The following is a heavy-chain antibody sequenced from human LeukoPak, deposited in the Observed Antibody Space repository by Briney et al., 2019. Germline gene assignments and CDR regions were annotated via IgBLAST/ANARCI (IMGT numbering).Heavy chain of an antibody. CDR1: VFTFSSYS. V-gene: IGHV3-21*01. CDR3: ARGPGGYCSSTSCYTVY. Sequence: PGGSLRLSCAASVFTFSSYSMNWVRQAPGKGLEWVSSISSSSSYIYYADSVKGRFTISRDNAKNSLYLQMNSLRAEDTAVYYCARGPGGYCSSTSCYTVYWGQGTLVTVSS. D-gene: IGHD2-2*02. J-gene: IGHJ4*02. CDR2: ISSSSSYI.